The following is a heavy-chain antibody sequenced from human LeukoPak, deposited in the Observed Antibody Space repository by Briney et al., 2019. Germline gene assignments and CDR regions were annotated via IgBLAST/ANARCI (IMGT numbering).Heavy chain of an antibody. V-gene: IGHV4-59*01. CDR1: GGSISSYY. J-gene: IGHJ2*01. Sequence: SETLSLTCTVSGGSISSYYWSWIRQPPGKGLEWIGYIYYRGSTNFNPSLNSRVTTSVDTSKNQFSLKLSSVTAADTAVYYCAGAASFPWYFDLWGRGTLVTVSS. CDR2: IYYRGST. D-gene: IGHD2/OR15-2a*01. CDR3: AGAASFPWYFDL.